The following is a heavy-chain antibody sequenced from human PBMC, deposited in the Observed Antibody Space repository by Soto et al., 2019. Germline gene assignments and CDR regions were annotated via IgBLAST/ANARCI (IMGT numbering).Heavy chain of an antibody. J-gene: IGHJ4*02. D-gene: IGHD1-1*01. CDR1: GGSISSGGTGSY. V-gene: IGHV4-31*03. CDR2: IYYTGNT. Sequence: QVQLQESGPGLVKPSQTLSLTCTVSGGSISSGGTGSYWTWIRQLPGKGLEWIGYIYYTGNTYYNRSLKSSPTISIDTSENQFSLKLTAVTAADTAVYFCASGHDAYKVRYWGQGTLVTVSS. CDR3: ASGHDAYKVRY.